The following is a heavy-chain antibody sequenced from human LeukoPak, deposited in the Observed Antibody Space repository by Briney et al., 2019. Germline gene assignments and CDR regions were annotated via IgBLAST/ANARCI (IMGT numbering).Heavy chain of an antibody. V-gene: IGHV3-30-3*01. J-gene: IGHJ4*02. D-gene: IGHD2-2*02. CDR3: ARGGYTRRSLFDY. Sequence: HPGGSLRLSCAASGFTFSSYAMHWVRQAPGKGLEWVAVISYDGSNKYYADSVKGRFTISRDNSKNTLYLQMNSLRAEDTAVYYCARGGYTRRSLFDYWGQGTLVTVSS. CDR2: ISYDGSNK. CDR1: GFTFSSYA.